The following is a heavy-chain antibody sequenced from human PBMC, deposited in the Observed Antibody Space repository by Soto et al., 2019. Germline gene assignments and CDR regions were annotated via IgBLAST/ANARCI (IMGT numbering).Heavy chain of an antibody. CDR2: IYYSGST. J-gene: IGHJ5*02. Sequence: SETLSLTCTVSGGSISSGGYYWSWIRQHPGKGLEWIGYIYYSGSTYYNPSLKSRVTISVDTSKNQFSLKLSSVTAADTAVYYCARNYYDSSGYDLKFGPNWFDPWGQGTLVTVSS. V-gene: IGHV4-31*03. D-gene: IGHD3-22*01. CDR3: ARNYYDSSGYDLKFGPNWFDP. CDR1: GGSISSGGYY.